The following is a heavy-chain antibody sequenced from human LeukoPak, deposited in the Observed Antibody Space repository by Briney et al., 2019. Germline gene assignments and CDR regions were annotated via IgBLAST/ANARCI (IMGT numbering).Heavy chain of an antibody. J-gene: IGHJ5*02. CDR3: AKDRLQGWPLTWFGDFVP. CDR2: ISYDGSNK. Sequence: PGGSLRLSCAASGFTFSSYGMQWVRQAPGKELEWVAVISYDGSNKYYADSVKGRFTISRDNSKNTLYLQMNSLRAEDTAVYYCAKDRLQGWPLTWFGDFVPWGQGTLVTVSS. V-gene: IGHV3-30*18. CDR1: GFTFSSYG. D-gene: IGHD3-10*01.